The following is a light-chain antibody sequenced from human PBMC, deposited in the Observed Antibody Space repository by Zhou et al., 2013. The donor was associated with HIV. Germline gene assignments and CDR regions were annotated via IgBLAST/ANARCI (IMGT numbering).Light chain of an antibody. J-gene: IGKJ1*01. CDR3: QQTYSTLWT. V-gene: IGKV1-39*01. CDR1: QSISAY. CDR2: AAS. Sequence: IQLTQSPSSLSASVGDRVTLTCRASQSISAYLNWYQQKPGKAPKLLIYAASSLQSGVPSRFSGSASGTDFTLTISGLQPDDFGTYYCQQTYSTLWTFGQGTKV.